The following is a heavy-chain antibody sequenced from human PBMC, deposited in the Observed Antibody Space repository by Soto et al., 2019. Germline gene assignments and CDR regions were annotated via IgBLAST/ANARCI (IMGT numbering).Heavy chain of an antibody. CDR1: GFTFSNYA. V-gene: IGHV1-3*01. CDR2: INAGTGDT. CDR3: AIIIGGNVH. Sequence: GASVKVSCKGSGFTFSNYAIHGVCQATGQRLEWMGWINAGTGDTKYSQEFQGRVTITRDTSASTAYMELSSLRSEDTAVYYCAIIIGGNVHWGQGALVTVCS. D-gene: IGHD3-10*01. J-gene: IGHJ4*02.